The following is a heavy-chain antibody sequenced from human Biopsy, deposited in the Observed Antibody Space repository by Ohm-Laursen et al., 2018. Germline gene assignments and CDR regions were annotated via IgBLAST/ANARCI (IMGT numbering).Heavy chain of an antibody. CDR2: MIPSSGKT. J-gene: IGHJ5*02. CDR3: ARGYSRRVSIFEASIYWFDT. V-gene: IGHV1-8*01. D-gene: IGHD6-6*01. Sequence: SSVKVSCKASGFSFSTYDVNWVRQARGQGLEWMGWMIPSSGKTGYAQRFQGRVTLTMNTSISTAYMELSGLRSEDTAVYFCARGYSRRVSIFEASIYWFDTWGQGTLVTVSS. CDR1: GFSFSTYD.